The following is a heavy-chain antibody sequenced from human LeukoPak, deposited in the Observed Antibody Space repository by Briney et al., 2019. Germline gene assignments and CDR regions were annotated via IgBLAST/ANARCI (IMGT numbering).Heavy chain of an antibody. CDR3: ARNPSSGWDLYWYFDL. CDR1: RFTFSSYW. Sequence: GGSLRLSCAASRFTFSSYWMHWVRQAPGKGLVWVSRINTDGSSTSYADSVKGRFTISRDNSKNTLYLQMNSLRAEDTAVYYCARNPSSGWDLYWYFDLWGRGTLVTVSS. V-gene: IGHV3-74*01. J-gene: IGHJ2*01. CDR2: INTDGSST. D-gene: IGHD6-19*01.